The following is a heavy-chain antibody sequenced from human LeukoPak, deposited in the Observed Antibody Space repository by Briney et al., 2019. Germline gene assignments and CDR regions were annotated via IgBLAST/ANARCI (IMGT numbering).Heavy chain of an antibody. CDR2: INPNSGGT. J-gene: IGHJ4*02. Sequence: ASVKVSCKASGYTFTGYYMHWVRQAPGQGLEWMGWINPNSGGTNYAQKFQGRVTMTRDTSISTVYMELSRLRSDDTAVYYCARDLSSSWYVDYWGQGTLVTVSS. V-gene: IGHV1-2*02. D-gene: IGHD6-13*01. CDR1: GYTFTGYY. CDR3: ARDLSSSWYVDY.